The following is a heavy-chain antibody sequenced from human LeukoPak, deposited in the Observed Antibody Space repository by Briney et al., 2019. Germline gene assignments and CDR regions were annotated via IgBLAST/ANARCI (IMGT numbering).Heavy chain of an antibody. CDR3: ARGGSPLRFYEMDV. CDR1: GFTFSDYH. J-gene: IGHJ6*04. D-gene: IGHD5-12*01. Sequence: GGSLRLSCAASGFTFSDYHMTWIRQAPGKGLEGISYISNTGRTTYYADSVKGRFTISRDDAKNSLFLEMNSLRAEDTAVYYCARGGSPLRFYEMDVWGKGTTVIVSS. CDR2: ISNTGRTT. V-gene: IGHV3-11*04.